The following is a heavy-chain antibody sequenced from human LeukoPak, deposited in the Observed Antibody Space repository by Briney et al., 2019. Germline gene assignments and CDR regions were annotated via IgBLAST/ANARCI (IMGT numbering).Heavy chain of an antibody. V-gene: IGHV3-21*01. D-gene: IGHD6-13*01. Sequence: GGSLRLSCAASGFTFSSYSMRWVRQAPGKGLEWVSSISSSSSYIYYGDSVKGRFTMSRDNAKNSLYLQMNSLRAEDTAVYYCARGDITAPNYWGQGTLVTVSS. J-gene: IGHJ4*02. CDR3: ARGDITAPNY. CDR1: GFTFSSYS. CDR2: ISSSSSYI.